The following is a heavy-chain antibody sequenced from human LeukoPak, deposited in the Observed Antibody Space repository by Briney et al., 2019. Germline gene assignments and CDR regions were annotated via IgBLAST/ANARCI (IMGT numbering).Heavy chain of an antibody. CDR1: GYTFSSND. CDR2: MNPHSGNT. J-gene: IGHJ4*02. D-gene: IGHD1-26*01. CDR3: AREGSRSSDSSASYPLDY. Sequence: ASVKVSCKASGYTFSSNDINWVRQAAGQGLEWMGWMNPHSGNTGYAQKFQGRVTITRNSSISTAYMELSSLRSEDTAVYYCAREGSRSSDSSASYPLDYWGQGTLVTVSS. V-gene: IGHV1-8*01.